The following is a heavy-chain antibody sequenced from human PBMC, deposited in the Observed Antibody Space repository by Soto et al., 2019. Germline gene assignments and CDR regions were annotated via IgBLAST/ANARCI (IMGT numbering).Heavy chain of an antibody. D-gene: IGHD2-21*02. V-gene: IGHV1-24*01. Sequence: GASVKVSCQVSGYTLTELSMHWVRQAPGKGLEWMGGFDPEDVETIYAQKFQGRVTMTEDTSTDTAYMELSSLRSEDTAVYYCATARTAIHSYYYYGIDVWGQGTTVTVSS. J-gene: IGHJ6*02. CDR3: ATARTAIHSYYYYGIDV. CDR2: FDPEDVET. CDR1: GYTLTELS.